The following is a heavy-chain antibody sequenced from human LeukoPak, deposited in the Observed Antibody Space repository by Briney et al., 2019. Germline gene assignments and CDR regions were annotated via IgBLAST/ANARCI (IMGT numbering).Heavy chain of an antibody. CDR1: GYTFTSYA. Sequence: ASVKVSCKASGYTFTSYAMNWVREAPGQGLEWMGWINTNTGNPTYAQGLTGRFVFSLDTSVSTAYLQISSLKAEDTAVYYCAIWYCSGGRCYSNARTFDYWGQGTRVTVSS. J-gene: IGHJ4*02. V-gene: IGHV7-4-1*02. CDR3: AIWYCSGGRCYSNARTFDY. D-gene: IGHD2-15*01. CDR2: INTNTGNP.